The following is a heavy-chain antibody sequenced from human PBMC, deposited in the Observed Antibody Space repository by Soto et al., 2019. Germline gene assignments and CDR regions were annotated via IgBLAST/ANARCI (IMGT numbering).Heavy chain of an antibody. CDR1: GFNFSSYW. V-gene: IGHV3-74*01. CDR2: IYSDGTGT. CDR3: VRGFRDY. J-gene: IGHJ4*02. Sequence: GGSLRLSCAASGFNFSSYWMDWVRQDPGKGLLWVAGIYSDGTGTAYADAVKGRFTISRDNAKNTLHLQMNNLRAEDTAVYYCVRGFRDYWGQGTLVTVSS.